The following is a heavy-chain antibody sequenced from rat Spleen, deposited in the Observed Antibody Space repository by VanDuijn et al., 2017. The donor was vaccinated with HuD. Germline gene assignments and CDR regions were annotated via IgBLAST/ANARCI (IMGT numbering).Heavy chain of an antibody. V-gene: IGHV2-30*01. CDR2: IWTGGNT. D-gene: IGHD1-12*02. CDR3: AREDYDGFYD. J-gene: IGHJ2*01. Sequence: QVQLKESGPGLVQPSQTLSLTCTVSGFSLTTYSVHWVRQPTGKGLEWMGLIWTGGNTDYNSTLKSRLNISRDTSKSQVFLKMNILQTEDIATYYCAREDYDGFYDWGQGIMVTVSS. CDR1: GFSLTTYS.